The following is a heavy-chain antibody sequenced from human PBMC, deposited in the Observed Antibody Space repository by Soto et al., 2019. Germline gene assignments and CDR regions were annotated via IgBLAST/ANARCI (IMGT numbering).Heavy chain of an antibody. CDR3: ASPKIAFYNWFDP. CDR1: GGSINNYY. D-gene: IGHD3-3*02. J-gene: IGHJ5*02. V-gene: IGHV4-59*08. CDR2: IFYNGKT. Sequence: SETLSLTCTVSGGSINNYYWSWVRQPPGKGLEWIGYIFYNGKTNYNPSLKSRVTISVDTSKNQFSLKLSSVTAADTAVYYCASPKIAFYNWFDPWGQGTLVTVS.